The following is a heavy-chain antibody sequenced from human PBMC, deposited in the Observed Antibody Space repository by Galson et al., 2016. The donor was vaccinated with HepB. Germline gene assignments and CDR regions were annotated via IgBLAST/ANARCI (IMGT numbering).Heavy chain of an antibody. J-gene: IGHJ6*02. V-gene: IGHV1-2*06. Sequence: SVKVSCKASGYSFSTYYIHWVRQAPGQGLEWMGRINPNSGDTHYGQKFQGRVTMTRDTSITTVYMEVRRLRSDDTATYYCARDAVGFDVWGQGTTVTVS. CDR2: INPNSGDT. D-gene: IGHD1-26*01. CDR3: ARDAVGFDV. CDR1: GYSFSTYY.